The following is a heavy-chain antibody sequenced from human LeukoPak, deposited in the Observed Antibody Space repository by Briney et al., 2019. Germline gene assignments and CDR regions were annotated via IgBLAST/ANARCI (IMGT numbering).Heavy chain of an antibody. D-gene: IGHD6-19*01. CDR3: ARVVTAAGLDL. V-gene: IGHV4-39*07. J-gene: IGHJ5*02. CDR1: GGPISGSVT. CDR2: VHYGGRT. Sequence: PSETPSLTCTVSGGPISGSVTWGWVRQPPGKGLEWIGNVHYGGRTAPNPSLKSRVTMSLDTSTNQFSLKLNSVTATDTALYYCARVVTAAGLDLWGRGILVTISS.